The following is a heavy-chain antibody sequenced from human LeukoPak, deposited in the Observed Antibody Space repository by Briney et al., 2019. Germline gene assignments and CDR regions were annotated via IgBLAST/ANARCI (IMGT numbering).Heavy chain of an antibody. D-gene: IGHD3-22*01. J-gene: IGHJ4*02. Sequence: ASVKVSYKASGYTFTDYYMHWVRQAPGQGLEWMGWINPNSGGTNYAQKFQGRVTMTRDTSISTAYMELSRLRSDDTAVYYCARSYYDSSSPTDYWGQGTLVTVSS. CDR2: INPNSGGT. CDR3: ARSYYDSSSPTDY. V-gene: IGHV1-2*02. CDR1: GYTFTDYY.